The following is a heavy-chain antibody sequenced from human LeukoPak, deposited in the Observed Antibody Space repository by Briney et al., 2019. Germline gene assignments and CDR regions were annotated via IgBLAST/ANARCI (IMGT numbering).Heavy chain of an antibody. J-gene: IGHJ4*02. CDR2: ISCYNGDT. V-gene: IGHV1-18*01. CDR1: GYTFTHHG. CDR3: ARDPSNSSGYHAHFDS. D-gene: IGHD3-22*01. Sequence: GASVKVSCKASGYTFTHHGISWVRQAPGQGLEWMGWISCYNGDTIYAQNVQARVTMTTDASTRIAYIELRNLRSDDTAMYYCARDPSNSSGYHAHFDSWGQGTLVTVSS.